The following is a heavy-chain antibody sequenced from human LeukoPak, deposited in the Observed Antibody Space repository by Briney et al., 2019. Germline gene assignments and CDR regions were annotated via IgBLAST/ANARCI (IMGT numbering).Heavy chain of an antibody. Sequence: GGSLRLSCAASGFTFSSYWMSWVRQAPGKGLEWVSYISSDTSTIYYADSVKGRFTISRDNAKKSLYLQMNSLRAEDTAVYYCARDPVYYFDSSGYYVYWGQGTLVTVSS. CDR1: GFTFSSYW. V-gene: IGHV3-48*01. J-gene: IGHJ4*02. CDR3: ARDPVYYFDSSGYYVY. CDR2: ISSDTSTI. D-gene: IGHD3-22*01.